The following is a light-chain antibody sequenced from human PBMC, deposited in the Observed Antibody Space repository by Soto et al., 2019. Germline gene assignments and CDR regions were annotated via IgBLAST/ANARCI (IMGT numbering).Light chain of an antibody. V-gene: IGLV4-69*01. Sequence: QPVLTQSPSASASLGASVKLTCTLSSGHSSYAIAWHQLLPEKGPRFLMKLTSDGSHSKGDGIPDRFSGSSSGAERYLTISSLPSEDEADYYCQTWGTGINWVFGGGTKLTVL. CDR1: SGHSSYA. CDR3: QTWGTGINWV. J-gene: IGLJ3*02. CDR2: LTSDGSH.